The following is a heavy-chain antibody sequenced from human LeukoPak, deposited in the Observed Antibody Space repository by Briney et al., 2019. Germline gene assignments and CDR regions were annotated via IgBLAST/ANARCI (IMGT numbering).Heavy chain of an antibody. J-gene: IGHJ5*02. CDR2: IYYSGST. D-gene: IGHD4-17*01. V-gene: IGHV4-39*01. Sequence: KSSETLSLTCTVSGGSISSSSYYWGWIRQPPGKGLEWIGSIYYSGSTYYNPSLKSRVTISVDTSKNQFSLKLSSVTAADTAVYYCARLPNHYGDYVGWFDPWGQGTLVTVSS. CDR3: ARLPNHYGDYVGWFDP. CDR1: GGSISSSSYY.